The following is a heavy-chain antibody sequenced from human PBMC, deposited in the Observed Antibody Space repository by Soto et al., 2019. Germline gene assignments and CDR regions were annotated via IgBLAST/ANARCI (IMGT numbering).Heavy chain of an antibody. J-gene: IGHJ4*02. V-gene: IGHV1-18*01. D-gene: IGHD3-22*01. CDR2: ISAYNGNT. CDR1: GYTFTSYG. Sequence: QVQLVQSGAEVKKPGASVKVSCKASGYTFTSYGISWVRQAPGQGLEWMGWISAYNGNTNYAQKLQGRVTMTTDTSTXXAYMELRSLRSDDTAVYYCAREPRHYYDSSGPFDYWGQGTLVTVSS. CDR3: AREPRHYYDSSGPFDY.